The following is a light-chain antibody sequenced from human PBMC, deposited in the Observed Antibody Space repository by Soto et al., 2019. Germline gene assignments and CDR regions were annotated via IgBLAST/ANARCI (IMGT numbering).Light chain of an antibody. J-gene: IGLJ2*01. CDR1: TSNIGSNT. CDR3: QSYDSSLGDSV. Sequence: QSVLTQPPSASGTPGQRVTISCSGGTSNIGSNTVNWYQQLPGTAPKLLIYSINQRPSGVPDRFSGSKSGTSASLAISGLQAEDEADYYCQSYDSSLGDSVFGGGTKLTVL. V-gene: IGLV1-44*01. CDR2: SIN.